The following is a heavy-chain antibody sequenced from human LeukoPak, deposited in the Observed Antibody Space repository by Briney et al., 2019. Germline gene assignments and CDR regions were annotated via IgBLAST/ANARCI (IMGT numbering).Heavy chain of an antibody. Sequence: GGTLRLSCAASGFTFSSYGMSWVRQAPGKGLEWVSAISGSGGSTYYADSVKGRFTISRDNSKNTLYLQMNSLRAEDTAVYYCAKARKITLIAAAVGYFDYWGQGTLVTVSS. CDR2: ISGSGGST. CDR3: AKARKITLIAAAVGYFDY. V-gene: IGHV3-23*01. J-gene: IGHJ4*02. CDR1: GFTFSSYG. D-gene: IGHD6-13*01.